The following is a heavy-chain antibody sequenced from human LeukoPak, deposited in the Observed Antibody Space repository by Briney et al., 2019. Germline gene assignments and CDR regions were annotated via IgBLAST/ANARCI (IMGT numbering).Heavy chain of an antibody. J-gene: IGHJ4*02. CDR2: IYTSGST. D-gene: IGHD3-9*01. V-gene: IGHV4-61*02. CDR3: ARVGADYDILTGYRTFDY. CDR1: GGSISSGSYY. Sequence: ASQTLSLTCTVSGGSISSGSYYWSWIRQPAGKGLEWIGRIYTSGSTNYNPSLKSRVTISVDTSKNQFSLKLSSVTAADTAVYYCARVGADYDILTGYRTFDYWGQGTLVTVSS.